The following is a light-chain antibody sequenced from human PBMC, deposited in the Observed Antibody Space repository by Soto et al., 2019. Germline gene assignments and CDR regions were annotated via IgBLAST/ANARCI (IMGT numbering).Light chain of an antibody. CDR2: ATS. CDR1: QGISHD. CDR3: QKYNDAPWT. J-gene: IGKJ1*01. V-gene: IGKV1-27*01. Sequence: DIPMTQSPSSLSASAGDRVTITCRASQGISHDLAWYQQKPGKVPKLLIYATSTLQSGVPSRFSGSGSGTDFTLTISSLQPEDVATYYCQKYNDAPWTFGQGTKVEIK.